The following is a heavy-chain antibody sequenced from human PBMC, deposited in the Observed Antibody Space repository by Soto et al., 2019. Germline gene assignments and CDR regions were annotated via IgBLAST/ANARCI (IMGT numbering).Heavy chain of an antibody. CDR1: GFNFNSYT. CDR3: ARDSSGGSCYPGMDV. Sequence: VQLVESGGGLVKPGGSLRLSCAASGFNFNSYTINWVRQAPGKRLEWLSSISSSGYIFSTDSVRGRFTISRDNAKNSVYLQINSLRAEDTAVYFCARDSSGGSCYPGMDVWGQGTTVTVSS. CDR2: ISSSGYI. V-gene: IGHV3-21*01. J-gene: IGHJ6*02. D-gene: IGHD2-15*01.